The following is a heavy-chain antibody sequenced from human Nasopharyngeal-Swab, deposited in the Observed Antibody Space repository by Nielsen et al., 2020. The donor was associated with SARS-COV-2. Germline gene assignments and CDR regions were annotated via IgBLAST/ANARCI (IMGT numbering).Heavy chain of an antibody. Sequence: SETLSLTCTVAGGSISLGGYNWSWLRQHPGKGLEWIGHIYYSGSTYYKPSLKSRVTMSVDTSKNQFSLKLTSVTAADTAVYYCARDGVTRGAIDIWGPGTMVTVSS. CDR2: IYYSGST. CDR1: GGSISLGGYN. D-gene: IGHD3-16*02. CDR3: ARDGVTRGAIDI. V-gene: IGHV4-31*03. J-gene: IGHJ3*02.